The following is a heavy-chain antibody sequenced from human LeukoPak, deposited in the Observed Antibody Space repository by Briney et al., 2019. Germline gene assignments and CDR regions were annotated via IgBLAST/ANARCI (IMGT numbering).Heavy chain of an antibody. Sequence: SETLSLTCTVSGGSISSSNYYWGWVRQPRGKGLGWVGSIYEGGSTYYHPSLKSRVTISVDTSKHQFSLKLSSVTAADTAVYYCARLRVRGYGYGPWEGPTWLDYWGQGTLVTVSS. CDR3: ARLRVRGYGYGPWEGPTWLDY. V-gene: IGHV4-39*01. CDR2: IYEGGST. CDR1: GGSISSSNYY. J-gene: IGHJ4*02. D-gene: IGHD5-18*01.